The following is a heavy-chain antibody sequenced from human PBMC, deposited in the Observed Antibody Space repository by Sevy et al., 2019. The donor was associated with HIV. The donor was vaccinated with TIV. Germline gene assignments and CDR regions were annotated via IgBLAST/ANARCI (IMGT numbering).Heavy chain of an antibody. V-gene: IGHV3-23*01. CDR1: GFTFSSSA. J-gene: IGHJ3*01. CDR2: ISGPGYGT. Sequence: GGSLRLSCAASGFTFSSSAMTWVRQAPGKGLEWVSVISGPGYGTNYADSVKGRFTISRDNSKNTLFLQMNSLRDDDTAVYYCAKALNPALESMLEVNLRSLKGFDVWGQGTMVTVSS. CDR3: AKALNPALESMLEVNLRSLKGFDV. D-gene: IGHD3-22*01.